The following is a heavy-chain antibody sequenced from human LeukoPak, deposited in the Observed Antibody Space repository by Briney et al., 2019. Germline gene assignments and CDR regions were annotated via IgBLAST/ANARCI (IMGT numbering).Heavy chain of an antibody. Sequence: ASVKVPCKASGYTFTGYYMHWVRQAPGQGLEWMGWINPNSGGTNYAQKFQGRVTMTRVTSISTAYMELSRLRSDDTAVYYCVTLLSNAAFDYWGQGTLVTVSS. CDR3: VTLLSNAAFDY. CDR2: INPNSGGT. D-gene: IGHD6-25*01. J-gene: IGHJ4*02. V-gene: IGHV1-2*02. CDR1: GYTFTGYY.